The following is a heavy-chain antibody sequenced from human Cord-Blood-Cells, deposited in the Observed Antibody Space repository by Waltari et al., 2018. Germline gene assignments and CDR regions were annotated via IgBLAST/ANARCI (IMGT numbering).Heavy chain of an antibody. CDR1: GGTFSSYA. CDR2: IIPILCIA. D-gene: IGHD3-9*01. J-gene: IGHJ3*02. CDR3: ARDLAMDGTGDAFDI. Sequence: QVQLVQSGAEVKKPGSSVKVSCKASGGTFSSYAISWVRQDPGQGLEWMGGIIPILCIANDAQKVQGRVTITADESTSTAYMELSSLRSEDTAVYYCARDLAMDGTGDAFDIWGQGTMVTVSS. V-gene: IGHV1-69*04.